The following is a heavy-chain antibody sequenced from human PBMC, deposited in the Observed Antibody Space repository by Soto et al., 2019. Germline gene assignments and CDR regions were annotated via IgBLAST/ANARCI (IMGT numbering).Heavy chain of an antibody. V-gene: IGHV3-30*18. J-gene: IGHJ3*02. D-gene: IGHD4-17*01. CDR1: GFTFNSHG. CDR3: AKDLLLTTVTNPGI. Sequence: QVQLVESGGGVVQPGRSLRLSCAASGFTFNSHGMHWVRQAPGKGLEWMAVISYDGNNKYYAESVKGRFAISRDNFKNPLYLQMDSLRAEDTAVYYCAKDLLLTTVTNPGIWGQGTMVTVSS. CDR2: ISYDGNNK.